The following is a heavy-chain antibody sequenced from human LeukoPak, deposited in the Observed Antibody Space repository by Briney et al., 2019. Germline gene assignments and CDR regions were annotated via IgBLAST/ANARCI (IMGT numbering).Heavy chain of an antibody. CDR2: ISWNSGSI. CDR1: GFTFDDYA. V-gene: IGHV3-9*01. D-gene: IGHD4-17*01. J-gene: IGHJ4*02. CDR3: ARDDYGETFDY. Sequence: PGGSLRLSCAASGFTFDDYAMHWVRQAPGKGLEWVSGISWNSGSIGYADSVKGRFTISRDNAKNSLYLQMSSLRAEDTALYYCARDDYGETFDYWGQGTLVTVSS.